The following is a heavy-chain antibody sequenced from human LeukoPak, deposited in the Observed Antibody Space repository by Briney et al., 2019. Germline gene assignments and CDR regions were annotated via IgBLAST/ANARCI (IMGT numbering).Heavy chain of an antibody. Sequence: TLSLTCTVSGGSISGSSYYWGWIRQPPGKALEWLALIYWDDDKRYSPSLKSRLTITKDTSKNQVVLTMTNMDPVDTATYYCARLTNGKFDPWGQGTLVTVSS. D-gene: IGHD1-1*01. J-gene: IGHJ5*02. CDR3: ARLTNGKFDP. CDR2: IYWDDDK. CDR1: GGSISGSSYY. V-gene: IGHV2-5*02.